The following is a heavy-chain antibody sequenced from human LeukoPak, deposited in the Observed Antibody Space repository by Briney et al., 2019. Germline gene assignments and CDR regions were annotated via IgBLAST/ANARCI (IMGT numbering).Heavy chain of an antibody. J-gene: IGHJ5*02. Sequence: GGSLRLSCAASGFTFDDYAMHWVRQAPGKGLEWVSGISWNSGSIGYADSVKGRFTISRDNAQNSLYLQMNSLRPEDTALYYCAKDTYPYATAGGWFDPWGQGTLVAVSS. CDR3: AKDTYPYATAGGWFDP. CDR1: GFTFDDYA. V-gene: IGHV3-9*01. D-gene: IGHD3-16*01. CDR2: ISWNSGSI.